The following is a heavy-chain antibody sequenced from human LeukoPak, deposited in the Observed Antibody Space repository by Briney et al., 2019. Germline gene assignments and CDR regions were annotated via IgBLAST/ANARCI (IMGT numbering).Heavy chain of an antibody. V-gene: IGHV4-39*01. D-gene: IGHD1-26*01. CDR1: GGSISSSSYY. Sequence: PSQTLSLTCTVSGGSISSSSYYWGWIRQPPGKGLEWIGSIYYSGSTYYNPSLKSRVTISVDTSKNQFSLKLSSVTAADTAVYYCARPISGSYEAWFDPWGQGTLVTVSS. J-gene: IGHJ5*02. CDR2: IYYSGST. CDR3: ARPISGSYEAWFDP.